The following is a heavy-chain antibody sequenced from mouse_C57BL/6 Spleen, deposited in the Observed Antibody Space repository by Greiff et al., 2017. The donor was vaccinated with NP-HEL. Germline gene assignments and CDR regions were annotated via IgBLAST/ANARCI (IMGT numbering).Heavy chain of an antibody. J-gene: IGHJ4*01. Sequence: EVKLVESEGGLVQPGSSMKLSCTASGFTFSDYYMAWVRQVPEKGLEWVANINYDGSSTYYLDSLKSRFIISSDNAKNILYLKMSSQKSEDTATYYWARELDYAMDYWGQGTSVTVS. V-gene: IGHV5-16*01. CDR3: ARELDYAMDY. CDR2: INYDGSST. CDR1: GFTFSDYY.